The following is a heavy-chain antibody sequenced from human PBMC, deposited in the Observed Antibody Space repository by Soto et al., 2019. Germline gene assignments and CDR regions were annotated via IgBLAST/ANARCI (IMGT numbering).Heavy chain of an antibody. J-gene: IGHJ6*02. CDR3: ASARYYYDSSGYALTYGMDV. Sequence: SETLSLTCTVSCGSISSYYWRLIRRPAGKGLEWIGYIYYSGSTNYNPSLKSRVTISVDTSKNQFSLKLSSVTAADTAVYYCASARYYYDSSGYALTYGMDVWGQGTTVTVSS. V-gene: IGHV4-59*01. D-gene: IGHD3-22*01. CDR1: CGSISSYY. CDR2: IYYSGST.